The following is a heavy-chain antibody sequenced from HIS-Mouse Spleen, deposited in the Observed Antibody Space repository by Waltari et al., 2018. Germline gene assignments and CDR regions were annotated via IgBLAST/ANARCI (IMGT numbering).Heavy chain of an antibody. V-gene: IGHV4-30-2*01. CDR1: GGSISSGGYS. CDR2: IYHSGST. D-gene: IGHD3-10*01. CDR3: AREGNVRGSRAFDY. Sequence: QLQLQESGSGLVKPSQTLSLTCAVSGGSISSGGYSWSWIRPPPGKGLEWIGYIYHSGSTYYNPSLKSRVTISVDRSKNQFSLKLSSVTAADTAVYYCAREGNVRGSRAFDYWGQGTLVTVSS. J-gene: IGHJ4*02.